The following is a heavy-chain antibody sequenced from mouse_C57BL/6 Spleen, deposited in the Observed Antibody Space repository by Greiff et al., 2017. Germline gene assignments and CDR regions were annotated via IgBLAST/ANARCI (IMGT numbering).Heavy chain of an antibody. V-gene: IGHV1-61*01. CDR2: IYPSDSET. D-gene: IGHD2-10*01. Sequence: VQLQQPGAELVRPGSSVKLSCKASGYTFTSYWMDWVKQRPGQGLEWIGNIYPSDSETHYNQKFKDKATLTVDKSSSTAYMQLSSLTSEDSAVYYCARPYYGNYEWYFDVWGTGTTVTVSS. CDR3: ARPYYGNYEWYFDV. J-gene: IGHJ1*03. CDR1: GYTFTSYW.